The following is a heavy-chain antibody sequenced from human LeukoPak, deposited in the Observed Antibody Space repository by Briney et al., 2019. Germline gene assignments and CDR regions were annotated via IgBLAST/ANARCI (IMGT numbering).Heavy chain of an antibody. Sequence: PGGSLRLSCATSGFTFSTYSMNWVRQAPGKGLEWVSYITSSGSTIYYADSVKGRFTISRDNAKNSLYLQMNSLRDEDTAMYYCARVRGRGWYFDYWGQGTLVAVSS. J-gene: IGHJ4*02. V-gene: IGHV3-48*02. CDR2: ITSSGSTI. CDR3: ARVRGRGWYFDY. D-gene: IGHD6-19*01. CDR1: GFTFSTYS.